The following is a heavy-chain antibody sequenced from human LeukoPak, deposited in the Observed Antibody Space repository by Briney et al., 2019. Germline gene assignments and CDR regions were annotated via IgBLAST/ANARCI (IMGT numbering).Heavy chain of an antibody. CDR1: GYTFTSHY. J-gene: IGHJ3*02. V-gene: IGHV1-46*01. D-gene: IGHD2-21*01. CDR2: INPSGGST. CDR3: AREGVVRDDAFDI. Sequence: AASVKVSCKASGYTFTSHYMHWVRQAPGQGLEWMGIINPSGGSTSYAQKFQGRVTMTRDTSTSTVYMELSSLRSEDTAVYYCAREGVVRDDAFDIWGQGTMVTVSS.